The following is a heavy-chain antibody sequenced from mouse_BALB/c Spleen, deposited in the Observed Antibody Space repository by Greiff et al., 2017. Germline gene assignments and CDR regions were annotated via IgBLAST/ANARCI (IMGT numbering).Heavy chain of an antibody. CDR1: GFTFSSYT. D-gene: IGHD1-1*01. V-gene: IGHV5-12-2*01. J-gene: IGHJ3*01. Sequence: EVNLVESGGGLVQPGGSLKLSCAASGFTFSSYTMSWVRQTPEKRLEWVAYISNGGGSTYYPDTVKGRFTISRDNAKNTLYLQMSSLKSEDTAMYYCARHGPYYYGSSYGAYWGQGTLVTVSA. CDR3: ARHGPYYYGSSYGAY. CDR2: ISNGGGST.